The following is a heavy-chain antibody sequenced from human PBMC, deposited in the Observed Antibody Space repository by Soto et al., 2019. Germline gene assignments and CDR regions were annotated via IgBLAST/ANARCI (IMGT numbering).Heavy chain of an antibody. Sequence: QVQLVQSGAEVKKPGASVKVSCKASGYTFTSYDINWVRQATGQGLEWMGWMNPNSGNTGYAQKFQGRVTMTRNTSISTAYMELSSLRSEDTAVYYCATTLGYCSGGSFPHDAFDIWGQGTMVTVSS. V-gene: IGHV1-8*01. J-gene: IGHJ3*02. CDR3: ATTLGYCSGGSFPHDAFDI. D-gene: IGHD2-15*01. CDR2: MNPNSGNT. CDR1: GYTFTSYD.